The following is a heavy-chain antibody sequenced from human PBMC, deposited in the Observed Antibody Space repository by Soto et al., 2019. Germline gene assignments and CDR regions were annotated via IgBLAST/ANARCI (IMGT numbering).Heavy chain of an antibody. CDR1: GFSLSTSGVG. CDR2: IYWNDDK. Sequence: QITLKESGPTLVKPTQTLTLTCTFSGFSLSTSGVGVGWIRQPPGKALEWLAVIYWNDDKRYSPSLKSRLTITKGTSDNQVVLTMTNVDPMDTASYYCAHFNGYEEFEYWGQGTLVTVSS. D-gene: IGHD5-12*01. J-gene: IGHJ4*02. V-gene: IGHV2-5*01. CDR3: AHFNGYEEFEY.